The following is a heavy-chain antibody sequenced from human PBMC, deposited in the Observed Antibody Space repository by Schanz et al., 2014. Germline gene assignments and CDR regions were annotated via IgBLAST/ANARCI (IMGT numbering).Heavy chain of an antibody. CDR2: ISGTTTYT. V-gene: IGHV3-11*05. D-gene: IGHD6-13*01. CDR3: AREQIMAAAGLVDY. J-gene: IGHJ4*02. CDR1: GFTFSDYY. Sequence: QVQLVESGGGLVKPGGSLRLSCAASGFTFSDYYMSWIRQAPGKGLEWVSYISGTTTYTNYTDSVKGRFTISRHNAKNSLYLQVNSLRTEDTAVYYCAREQIMAAAGLVDYWGQGTLVTVSS.